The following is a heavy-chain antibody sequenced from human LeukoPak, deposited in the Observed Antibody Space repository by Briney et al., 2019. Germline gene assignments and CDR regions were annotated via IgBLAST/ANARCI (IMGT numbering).Heavy chain of an antibody. V-gene: IGHV4-39*01. Sequence: SETLSLTCTVSGGSISSSSYYWSWIRQPPGKGLEWIGSIYYSGSTYYNPSLRSRVTISVDTSKNQFSLKLSSVTAADTAVYYCARTLLSGSYSFDPWGQGTLVTVSS. J-gene: IGHJ5*02. CDR3: ARTLLSGSYSFDP. CDR1: GGSISSSSYY. CDR2: IYYSGST. D-gene: IGHD1-26*01.